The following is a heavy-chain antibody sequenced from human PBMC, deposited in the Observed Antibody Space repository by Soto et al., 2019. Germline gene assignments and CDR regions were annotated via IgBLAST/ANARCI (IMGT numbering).Heavy chain of an antibody. CDR3: ARSYYLADAFDV. CDR1: GFRFSDYG. CDR2: ISAFNGNT. V-gene: IGHV1-18*01. J-gene: IGHJ3*01. Sequence: SVKVSFKASGFRFSDYGFNWLRQAPGQGLEWMGWISAFNGNTETAQGLQDRVTMTTDSSTTTAHMDLTNLTTDDTAIYYCARSYYLADAFDVWGQGTMVTVSS. D-gene: IGHD3-16*01.